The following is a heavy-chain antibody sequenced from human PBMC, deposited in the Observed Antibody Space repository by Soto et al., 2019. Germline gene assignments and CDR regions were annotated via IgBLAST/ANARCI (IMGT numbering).Heavy chain of an antibody. CDR2: IRGDRNDE. CDR1: GFTFTSSW. J-gene: IGHJ4*02. CDR3: ARDLVFGSGSLGH. V-gene: IGHV3-74*03. D-gene: IGHD3-10*01. Sequence: EVQLVESGGGLVQPGGSLRLSCAASGFTFTSSWMHWVRQAPGKGLEWVSRIRGDRNDEQYADSVKGRFTISRDNAKNTLDLQMNSLRVEDTAVYYCARDLVFGSGSLGHWGQGTLVTVSS.